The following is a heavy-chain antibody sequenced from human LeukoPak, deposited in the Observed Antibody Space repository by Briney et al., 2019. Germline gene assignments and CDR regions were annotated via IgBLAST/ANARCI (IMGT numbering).Heavy chain of an antibody. D-gene: IGHD5-24*01. V-gene: IGHV1-8*01. CDR1: GYTFTSYD. CDR2: MNPNSGNT. J-gene: IGHJ4*02. Sequence: ASVKVSCKASGYTFTSYDINWVRQATGQGLEWMGWMNPNSGNTGYAQKFQGRVTMTRNTSISTAYMELSSLRSEDTAVYYCARGKARDGYNYPGTFDYWGQGTLVTVSS. CDR3: ARGKARDGYNYPGTFDY.